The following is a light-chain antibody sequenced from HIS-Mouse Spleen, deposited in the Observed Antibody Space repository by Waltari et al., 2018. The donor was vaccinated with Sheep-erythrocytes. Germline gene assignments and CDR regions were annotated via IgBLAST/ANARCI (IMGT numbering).Light chain of an antibody. Sequence: AIQLTQSPSSLSASVGDRVTITCRASQGISSALAWYQQKPGKAPTLLIYDASSLESGVPSRFSGSGSGTDFTRTISSLQPEDFATYYCQQFNSYPLTFGGGTKVEIK. J-gene: IGKJ4*01. V-gene: IGKV1-13*02. CDR1: QGISSA. CDR2: DAS. CDR3: QQFNSYPLT.